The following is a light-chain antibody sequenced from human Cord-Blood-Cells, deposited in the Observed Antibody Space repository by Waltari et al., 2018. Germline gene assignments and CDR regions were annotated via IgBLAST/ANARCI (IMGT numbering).Light chain of an antibody. CDR2: GAS. Sequence: EIVLTQSPGTLSLSPGERATLSCRASQSVSSSYLAWYQQKPGQAHRLLIYGASSRATGIPDRFSGSVSGTDFTLTISRLEPEYFAVYYCQQYGSSPPLTFGGGTKVEIK. CDR1: QSVSSSY. CDR3: QQYGSSPPLT. J-gene: IGKJ4*01. V-gene: IGKV3-20*01.